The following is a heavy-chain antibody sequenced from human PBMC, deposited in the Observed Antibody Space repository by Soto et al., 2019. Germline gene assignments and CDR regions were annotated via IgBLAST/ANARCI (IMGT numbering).Heavy chain of an antibody. J-gene: IGHJ4*02. CDR1: GFIFSEST. D-gene: IGHD3-3*01. CDR2: VSTSGRST. V-gene: IGHV3-64D*06. Sequence: EVQLVESGGGLVQPGGSLRLSCSASGFIFSESTIYWVRQVPGKGLEAISAVSTSGRSTYYADSVKDRFTISRDNSKNTFFLQMGSLSPEDTAIYYCVNQPHVLDGVAFHYWAQGPQVTVAS. CDR3: VNQPHVLDGVAFHY.